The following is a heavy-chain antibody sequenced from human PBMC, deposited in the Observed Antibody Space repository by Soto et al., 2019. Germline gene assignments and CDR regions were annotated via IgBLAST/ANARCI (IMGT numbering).Heavy chain of an antibody. D-gene: IGHD1-1*01. J-gene: IGHJ5*02. Sequence: SGTPSPTFTVSGASISGFYWSWVRESAGKGLGWIGRIYATGTTDHNPHLKSRVMMSVDTSKKQFSLKLRSVTAADTAVYYCVRDGTKTLRDWFDPWGQGISVTVSS. V-gene: IGHV4-4*07. CDR3: VRDGTKTLRDWFDP. CDR1: GASISGFY. CDR2: IYATGTT.